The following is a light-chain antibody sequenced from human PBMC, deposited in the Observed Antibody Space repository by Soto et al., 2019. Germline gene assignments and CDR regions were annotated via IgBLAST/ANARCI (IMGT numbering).Light chain of an antibody. Sequence: QSVLTQPPSASGTPGQRVTISCSGSASNIGSVTVNWYQQLPGTAPKLLIYSNNQRPSGVPDRFSGSKSGTSASLAISGLQSEDEADYYCAAWDDSPNGFVFGTGTKLTVL. CDR2: SNN. CDR3: AAWDDSPNGFV. J-gene: IGLJ1*01. V-gene: IGLV1-44*01. CDR1: ASNIGSVT.